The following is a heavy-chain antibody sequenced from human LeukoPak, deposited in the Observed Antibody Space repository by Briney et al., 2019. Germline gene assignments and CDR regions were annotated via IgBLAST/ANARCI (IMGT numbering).Heavy chain of an antibody. CDR1: GYTFTGYY. CDR3: ARSREWLRLLADY. Sequence: ASVKVSCKASGYTFTGYYMYWVRQAPGQGLEWMGWINPNSGGTNYAQKFQGRVTMTRETSISTAYMELSRLRSDDTAVYYRARSREWLRLLADYWGQGTLVTVSS. J-gene: IGHJ4*02. CDR2: INPNSGGT. V-gene: IGHV1-2*02. D-gene: IGHD5-12*01.